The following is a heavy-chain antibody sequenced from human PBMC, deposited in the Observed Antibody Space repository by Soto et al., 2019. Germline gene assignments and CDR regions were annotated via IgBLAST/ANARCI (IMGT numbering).Heavy chain of an antibody. CDR1: GGSIRTYY. CDR3: ARISSDSTSLAFDY. D-gene: IGHD6-6*01. Sequence: SETLSLTCTVSGGSIRTYYWSWIRQPPGKGLEWIGYIYYSGNTNYNPSLKGRVTISVDTSKKQFSLNLGSVTAADTAVYYCARISSDSTSLAFDYWGQGTPVTVSS. V-gene: IGHV4-59*01. J-gene: IGHJ4*02. CDR2: IYYSGNT.